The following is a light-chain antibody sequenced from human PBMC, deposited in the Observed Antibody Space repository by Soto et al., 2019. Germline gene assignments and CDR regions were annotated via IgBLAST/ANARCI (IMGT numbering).Light chain of an antibody. CDR2: DVN. CDR3: CSYAGSSTLI. Sequence: QSALTQPRSVSGSPGQSVTISCTGATSDVGGSDYVSWYQHHPGKAPELMLYDVNKRPSGVPDRFSDSKSGTTAALTISGLQTEDEADYYCCSYAGSSTLIFGGGTKLTVL. J-gene: IGLJ2*01. V-gene: IGLV2-11*01. CDR1: TSDVGGSDY.